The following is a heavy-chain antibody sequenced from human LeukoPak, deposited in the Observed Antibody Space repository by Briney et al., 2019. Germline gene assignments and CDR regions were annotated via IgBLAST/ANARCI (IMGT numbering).Heavy chain of an antibody. V-gene: IGHV3-74*01. D-gene: IGHD6-19*01. J-gene: IGHJ2*01. CDR1: GFTFSSYW. CDR2: LNCDGSST. CDR3: ARVGSSGWPGSFTWHFDL. Sequence: GGSLRLSCAASGFTFSSYWMHWVRQVPGKGLVWVSRLNCDGSSTYYADSVKGRFTISRDNGKNTLYLQMNSLRGEDTAVYYCARVGSSGWPGSFTWHFDLWGRGTLVTVSS.